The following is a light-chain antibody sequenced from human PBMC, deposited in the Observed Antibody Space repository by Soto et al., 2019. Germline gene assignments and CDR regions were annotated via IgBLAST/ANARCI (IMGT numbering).Light chain of an antibody. Sequence: EIVLTQSPATLSLSPGERATLSCRASQSVSSYLGWYQQKPGQAPRLLIYDASNRATGIPARFSGSGSGTDFTLTISSLEPEDFAVYYCQQRSNWLFTFGGATKVDIK. V-gene: IGKV3-11*01. CDR2: DAS. CDR1: QSVSSY. CDR3: QQRSNWLFT. J-gene: IGKJ4*01.